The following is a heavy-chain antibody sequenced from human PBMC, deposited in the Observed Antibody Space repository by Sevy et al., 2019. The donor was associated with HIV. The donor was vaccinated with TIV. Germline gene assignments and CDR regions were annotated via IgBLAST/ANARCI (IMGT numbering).Heavy chain of an antibody. CDR2: ITPFFGSA. V-gene: IGHV1-69*13. J-gene: IGHJ3*02. CDR3: ARDRDITFGGGDAFDI. Sequence: ASVKVSCKASGGTFDTYSMSWVRQAPGQGPEWMGGITPFFGSANYAQKFQGRLTITADQSPSTAYLELSNLRSEDTAVYYCARDRDITFGGGDAFDIWGQGTMVTVSS. D-gene: IGHD3-16*01. CDR1: GGTFDTYS.